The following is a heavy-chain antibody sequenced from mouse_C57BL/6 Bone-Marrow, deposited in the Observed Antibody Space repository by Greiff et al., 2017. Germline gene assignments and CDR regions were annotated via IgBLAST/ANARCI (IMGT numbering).Heavy chain of an antibody. Sequence: QVQLQQPGAELVRPGTSVKLSCKASGYTFTSYWMHWVKQRPGQGLEWIGVIDPSDSYTNYNQKFKGKATLTVDPSSSTSYMQLSSLTSEDSAVYYCARWPTGTWFAYWGQGNLVTVSA. V-gene: IGHV1-59*01. J-gene: IGHJ3*01. CDR1: GYTFTSYW. CDR3: ARWPTGTWFAY. CDR2: IDPSDSYT. D-gene: IGHD4-1*02.